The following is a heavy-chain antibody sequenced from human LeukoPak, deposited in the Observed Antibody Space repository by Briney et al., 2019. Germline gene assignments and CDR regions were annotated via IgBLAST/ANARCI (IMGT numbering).Heavy chain of an antibody. D-gene: IGHD2-2*02. J-gene: IGHJ4*02. CDR3: ASGGYCSSTSCYTGFDY. CDR2: IYYSGST. Sequence: SETLSLTCTVSGGSISSHYWSWIRQPPGKGLEWIGYIYYSGSTNYNPSLKSRVTISVDTSKNQFSLKLSSVTAEDTAVYYCASGGYCSSTSCYTGFDYWGQGTLVTVSS. V-gene: IGHV4-59*11. CDR1: GGSISSHY.